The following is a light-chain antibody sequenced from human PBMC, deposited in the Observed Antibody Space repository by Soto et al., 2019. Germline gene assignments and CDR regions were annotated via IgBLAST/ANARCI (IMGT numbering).Light chain of an antibody. CDR1: QGISSY. Sequence: DIQLTQSPSFLSASVGDRVTITCRASQGISSYLAWYQQKPGKAPKLLIYAASTLQSGVPSRFSGSGSGTEFTLTISSLQPEDFATYYCQQLSSYLLFGGGTKVEI. V-gene: IGKV1-9*01. CDR2: AAS. J-gene: IGKJ4*01. CDR3: QQLSSYLL.